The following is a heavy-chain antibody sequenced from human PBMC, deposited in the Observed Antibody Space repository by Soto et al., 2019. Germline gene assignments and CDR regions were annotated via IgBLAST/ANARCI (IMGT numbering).Heavy chain of an antibody. CDR1: GFTFSSYA. D-gene: IGHD2-15*01. V-gene: IGHV3-23*01. J-gene: IGHJ4*02. Sequence: GGSLRLSCAASGFTFSSYAMSWVRQAPGKGLEWVSAISGSGGSTYYADSVKGRFTISRDNSKNTLYLQMNSLRAEDTAVYYCAKDRLRYCSGGSCYGRFDYWGQGTLVTVSS. CDR2: ISGSGGST. CDR3: AKDRLRYCSGGSCYGRFDY.